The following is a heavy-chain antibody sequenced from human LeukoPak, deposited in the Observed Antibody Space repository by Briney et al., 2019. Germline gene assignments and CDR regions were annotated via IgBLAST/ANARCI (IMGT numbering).Heavy chain of an antibody. D-gene: IGHD3-22*01. CDR2: ISYDGSNK. CDR1: GFTFSSYA. Sequence: GGSLRLSCAASGFTFSSYAMHWVRQAPGKGLEWVAVISYDGSNKHYADPVKGRFTISRDNSKNTLYLQMNSLRAEDTAVYYCARSEASSGYYYVGPTTIDYWGQGTLVTVSS. V-gene: IGHV3-30-3*01. J-gene: IGHJ4*02. CDR3: ARSEASSGYYYVGPTTIDY.